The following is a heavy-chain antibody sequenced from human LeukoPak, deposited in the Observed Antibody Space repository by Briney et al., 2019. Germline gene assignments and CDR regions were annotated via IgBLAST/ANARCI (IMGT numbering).Heavy chain of an antibody. D-gene: IGHD3-10*01. Sequence: SETLSLTCTVSGYSISSGSDYWTWIRQPAGKGLEWIGRIYTSGSTNYNPSLKSRVSISLDTSKNQFSLKVTSVTAADTAVYYCARDNYYGSGSYYKEDAFDIWGQGTMVTVSS. CDR2: IYTSGST. CDR3: ARDNYYGSGSYYKEDAFDI. V-gene: IGHV4-61*02. CDR1: GYSISSGSDY. J-gene: IGHJ3*02.